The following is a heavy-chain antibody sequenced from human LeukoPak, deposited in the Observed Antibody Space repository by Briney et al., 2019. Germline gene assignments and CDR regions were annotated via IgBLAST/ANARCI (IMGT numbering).Heavy chain of an antibody. CDR3: ARLSDSSGYYPHRYFDY. V-gene: IGHV1-2*06. CDR2: INPNSGGT. J-gene: IGHJ4*02. D-gene: IGHD3-22*01. CDR1: GYTFTGYY. Sequence: ASVKVSCQASGYTFTGYYMHWVRQAPGQGLEWMGRINPNSGGTNYAQKFQGRVTMTRDTSISTAYMELSGLRSDDTAVYYCARLSDSSGYYPHRYFDYWGQGTLVTVSS.